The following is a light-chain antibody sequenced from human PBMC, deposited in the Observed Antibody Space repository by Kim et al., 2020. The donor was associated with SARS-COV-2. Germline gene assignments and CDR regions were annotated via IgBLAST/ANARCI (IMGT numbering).Light chain of an antibody. J-gene: IGKJ4*01. CDR1: QDINNH. Sequence: ASVGDRVTITCQASQDINNHLNWYQQKPGKAPKLLIYDASTLETGVPSRFSGSGSETDFTFTITTLQPEDFASYSCQQYDNLPLTFGGGTKVDIK. V-gene: IGKV1-33*01. CDR3: QQYDNLPLT. CDR2: DAS.